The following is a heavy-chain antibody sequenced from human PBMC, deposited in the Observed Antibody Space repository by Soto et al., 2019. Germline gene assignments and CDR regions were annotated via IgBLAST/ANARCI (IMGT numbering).Heavy chain of an antibody. J-gene: IGHJ6*02. CDR1: GYTFTSYD. CDR3: AYGVFCGHA. D-gene: IGHD3-3*01. Sequence: QVQLVQSGAEVKKPGASVKVSCKASGYTFTSYDINWVRQATGQGLEWMGWMNPNSGNTGYTQKFQGRDTMTRNTSIITAYKELRSLRSEDAAVYYFAYGVFCGHAWGQGTTVTVSS. CDR2: MNPNSGNT. V-gene: IGHV1-8*01.